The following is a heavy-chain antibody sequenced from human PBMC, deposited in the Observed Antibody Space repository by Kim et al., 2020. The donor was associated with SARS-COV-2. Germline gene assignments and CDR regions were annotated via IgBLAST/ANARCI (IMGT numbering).Heavy chain of an antibody. V-gene: IGHV3-23*01. Sequence: GLFTISRDNSKSTLYLQMNSLRAEDTAVYYCAKKGIAAAGAVYYYYGMDVWGQGTTVTVSS. CDR3: AKKGIAAAGAVYYYYGMDV. J-gene: IGHJ6*02. D-gene: IGHD6-13*01.